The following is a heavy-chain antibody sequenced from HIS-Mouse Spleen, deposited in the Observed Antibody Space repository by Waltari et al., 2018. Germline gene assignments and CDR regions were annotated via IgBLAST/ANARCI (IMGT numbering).Heavy chain of an antibody. V-gene: IGHV4-39*07. Sequence: QLQLQESGPGLVKPSETLSLPCTVSGGSISSSSYYVVWIRQPPGKGLEWIGSIYYSGSTYYNPSLKSRVTISVDTSKNQFSLKLSSVTAADTAVYYCAREIPYSSSWYDWYFDLWGRGTLVTVSS. CDR3: AREIPYSSSWYDWYFDL. D-gene: IGHD6-13*01. J-gene: IGHJ2*01. CDR2: IYYSGST. CDR1: GGSISSSSYY.